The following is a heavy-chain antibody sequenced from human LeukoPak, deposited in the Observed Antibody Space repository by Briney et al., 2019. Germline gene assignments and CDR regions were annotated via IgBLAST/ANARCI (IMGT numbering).Heavy chain of an antibody. V-gene: IGHV3-21*01. D-gene: IGHD4-17*01. CDR1: GFTFSSYA. CDR3: ARDAVSGDRIDH. CDR2: ISGSGSYI. J-gene: IGHJ4*02. Sequence: AGGSLRLSCAASGFTFSSYAMNWVRQAPGKGLEWVSSISGSGSYIYDADAVKGRFTISRDNAKNSLHLQMNSLRAEDTAVYYCARDAVSGDRIDHWGQGTLVTVSS.